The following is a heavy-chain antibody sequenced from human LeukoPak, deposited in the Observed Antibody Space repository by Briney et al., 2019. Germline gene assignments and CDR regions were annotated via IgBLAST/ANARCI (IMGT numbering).Heavy chain of an antibody. CDR1: GGPISSYY. J-gene: IGHJ4*02. V-gene: IGHV4-59*01. CDR3: AGASYDSSGVH. CDR2: IYYSGST. Sequence: SETLSLTCTVSGGPISSYYWRWIRQPPGKGLEWIGYIYYSGSTNYNPSLKSRVTISGDTSKNQFSLKLSSVTAADTAVYYCAGASYDSSGVHWGQGTLVTVSS. D-gene: IGHD3-22*01.